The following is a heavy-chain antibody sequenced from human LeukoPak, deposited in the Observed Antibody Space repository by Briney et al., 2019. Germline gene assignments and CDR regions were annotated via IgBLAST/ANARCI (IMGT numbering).Heavy chain of an antibody. CDR3: ARSGYDSERLDP. D-gene: IGHD5-12*01. CDR2: IYYSGST. J-gene: IGHJ5*02. Sequence: SETLSLTCTVSGGSISSYYWSWIRQPPGKGLEWIGYIYYSGSTNYNPSLKSRVTISVDTSKNQFSLKLSSVTAADTAVYCCARSGYDSERLDPWGQGTLVTVSP. CDR1: GGSISSYY. V-gene: IGHV4-59*08.